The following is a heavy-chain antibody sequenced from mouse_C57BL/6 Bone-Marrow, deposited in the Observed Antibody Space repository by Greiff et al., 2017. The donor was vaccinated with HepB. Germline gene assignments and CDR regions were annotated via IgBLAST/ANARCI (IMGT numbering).Heavy chain of an antibody. D-gene: IGHD2-14*01. J-gene: IGHJ4*01. Sequence: QVQLQQPGAELVRPGSSVKLSCKASGYTFTSYWMDWVKQRPGQGLEWIGNIYPSDSETHYNQKFKDKATLTVDKSSSTAYMQLSSLTSEDSAVYYCARGVLSAMDYWCQGTSVTVSS. CDR3: ARGVLSAMDY. CDR2: IYPSDSET. V-gene: IGHV1-61*01. CDR1: GYTFTSYW.